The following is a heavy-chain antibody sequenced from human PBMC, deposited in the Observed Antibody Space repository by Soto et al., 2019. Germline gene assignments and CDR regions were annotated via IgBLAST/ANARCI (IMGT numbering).Heavy chain of an antibody. J-gene: IGHJ3*02. D-gene: IGHD6-19*01. CDR3: ARDFVQISSGWERDAFDI. V-gene: IGHV3-33*01. Sequence: PGGSLRLSCSASGFTFSSYGMHWVRQAPGKGLEWVAVIWYDGSNKYYADSVKGRFTISRDNSKNTLYLQMNSLRAEDTAVYYCARDFVQISSGWERDAFDIWGQGTMVTVSS. CDR2: IWYDGSNK. CDR1: GFTFSSYG.